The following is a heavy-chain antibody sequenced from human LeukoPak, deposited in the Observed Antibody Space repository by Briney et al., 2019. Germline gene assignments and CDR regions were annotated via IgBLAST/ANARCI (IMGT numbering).Heavy chain of an antibody. CDR1: GYSISSGYY. CDR2: IYYSGST. Sequence: SETLSLTCTVSGYSISSGYYWGWIRQPPGKGLEWIGSIYYSGSTYYNPSLKSRVTISVDTSKNQFSLKLSSVTAADTAVYYCARLEYSTFDYWGQGTLVTVSS. V-gene: IGHV4-38-2*02. D-gene: IGHD6-6*01. J-gene: IGHJ4*02. CDR3: ARLEYSTFDY.